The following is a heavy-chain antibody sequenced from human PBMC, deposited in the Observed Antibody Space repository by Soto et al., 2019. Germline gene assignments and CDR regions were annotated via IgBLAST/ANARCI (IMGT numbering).Heavy chain of an antibody. CDR2: ISWNSGSI. D-gene: IGHD6-19*01. Sequence: EVQLVESGGGLVQPGRSLRLSCAASGFTFDDYAMHWVRQAPGKGLEWVSGISWNSGSIGYADSVKGRFTISRDNAKNSLYLQMNSLRAEDTALYYCAKDIAAVAQLGASDIWGQGTMVTVSS. V-gene: IGHV3-9*01. CDR3: AKDIAAVAQLGASDI. J-gene: IGHJ3*02. CDR1: GFTFDDYA.